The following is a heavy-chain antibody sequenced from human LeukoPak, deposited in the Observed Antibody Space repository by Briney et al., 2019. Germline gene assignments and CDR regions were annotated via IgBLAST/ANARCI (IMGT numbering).Heavy chain of an antibody. J-gene: IGHJ4*02. V-gene: IGHV3-49*04. CDR3: LRALAATVGQCYFDY. CDR1: GFSFGDYP. D-gene: IGHD4-17*01. Sequence: GRSLRLSFTGSGFSFGDYPMSWVRQAPGKGLEWLGFITSKGYGETVEYAASVRGRFTISRDDSNSIAYLQLNNLQTDDTAVYYCLRALAATVGQCYFDYSGQGTLVTVSS. CDR2: ITSKGYGETV.